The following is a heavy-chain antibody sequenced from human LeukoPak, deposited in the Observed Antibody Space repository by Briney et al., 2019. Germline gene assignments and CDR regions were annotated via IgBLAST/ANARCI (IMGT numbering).Heavy chain of an antibody. CDR2: IYWDDDK. CDR1: GLSISTSGVG. CDR3: ARHIYTTNYYGWFDP. J-gene: IGHJ5*02. D-gene: IGHD1-26*01. Sequence: SGPTLVKPTQTLTLTFTLSGLSISTSGVGVGWIRQPPGKALEWLALIYWDDDKGYSPSLKSRLTITKDPSKNQVVLTMTNMDAVDTATYYCARHIYTTNYYGWFDPWGQGTLVTVSS. V-gene: IGHV2-5*02.